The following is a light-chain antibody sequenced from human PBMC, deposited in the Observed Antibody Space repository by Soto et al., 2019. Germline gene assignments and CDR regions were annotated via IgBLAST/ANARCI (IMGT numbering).Light chain of an antibody. V-gene: IGKV3-20*01. J-gene: IGKJ5*01. Sequence: ELVMTQSPGTLSLSPGERATLSCRASQSVSNNYLAWYQQKPGQASRRLIYGASSRATGIPDRFSGSGSGTDFTLTISRLEPEDFAVYYCQQYSTSPTFGEGTRLEIK. CDR3: QQYSTSPT. CDR2: GAS. CDR1: QSVSNNY.